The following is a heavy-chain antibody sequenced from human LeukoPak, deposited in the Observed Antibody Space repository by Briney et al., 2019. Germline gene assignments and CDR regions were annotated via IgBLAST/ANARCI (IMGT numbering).Heavy chain of an antibody. D-gene: IGHD2-21*01. CDR2: ISYDGSNK. J-gene: IGHJ4*02. CDR1: GFTFSSYG. CDR3: AKEFNRGLPDY. V-gene: IGHV3-30*18. Sequence: QSGGSLRLSCAASGFTFSSYGMHWVRQAPGKGLEWVAVISYDGSNKYYADSVKGRFTISRDNSKNTLYLQMSSLRAEDTAVYYCAKEFNRGLPDYWGQGTLVTVPS.